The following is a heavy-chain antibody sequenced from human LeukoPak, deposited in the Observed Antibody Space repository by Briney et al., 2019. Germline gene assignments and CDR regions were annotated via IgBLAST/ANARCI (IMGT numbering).Heavy chain of an antibody. J-gene: IGHJ6*03. Sequence: LSLTCTVSGGSISSSSYYWGWIRQAPGKGLEWVAVISYDGSNKYYADSVKGRFTISRDNSKNTLYLQMNSLRAEDTAVYYCAKRAGSSGWYYYYYYMHVWGKGTTVTVSS. CDR2: ISYDGSNK. D-gene: IGHD6-19*01. CDR3: AKRAGSSGWYYYYYYMHV. CDR1: GGSISSSS. V-gene: IGHV3-30*18.